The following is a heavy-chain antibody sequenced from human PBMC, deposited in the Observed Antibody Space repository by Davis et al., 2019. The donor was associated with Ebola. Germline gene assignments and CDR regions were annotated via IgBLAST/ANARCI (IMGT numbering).Heavy chain of an antibody. CDR3: ERGLREYCSGGSCSYYFDY. Sequence: ASVKVSCKASGYTFTSYDINWVRQATGQGLEWMGWMNPNSGNTGYAQKFQGRVTMTRNTSISTAYMELSSLRSEDTAVYYCERGLREYCSGGSCSYYFDYWGQGTLVTVSS. CDR1: GYTFTSYD. CDR2: MNPNSGNT. J-gene: IGHJ4*02. D-gene: IGHD2-15*01. V-gene: IGHV1-8*01.